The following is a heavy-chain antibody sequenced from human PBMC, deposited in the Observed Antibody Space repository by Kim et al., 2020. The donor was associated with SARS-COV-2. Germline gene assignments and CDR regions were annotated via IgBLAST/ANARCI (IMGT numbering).Heavy chain of an antibody. J-gene: IGHJ2*01. CDR2: IFGTGHST. CDR1: RFTFSSST. CDR3: AKNVHITSVTFLWYFDL. D-gene: IGHD2-2*01. Sequence: GGSLRLSCSASRFTFSSSTMTWVRQAPGKGLEWVSSIFGTGHSTYAAASVKGRFIISRDNSKNTLYLQMTNLRADDTAVYYCAKNVHITSVTFLWYFDLWGRGT. V-gene: IGHV3-23*01.